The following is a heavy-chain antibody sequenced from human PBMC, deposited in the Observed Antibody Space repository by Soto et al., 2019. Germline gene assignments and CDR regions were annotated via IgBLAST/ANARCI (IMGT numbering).Heavy chain of an antibody. CDR1: GFAFRSYA. CDR2: ITHDGSQK. V-gene: IGHV3-30*04. CDR3: ARGIRDYYGMDV. J-gene: IGHJ6*02. Sequence: GGSLRLSCGVSGFAFRSYAMYWVRQAPGKGLEWVAVITHDGSQKYYADYVKGRFTISRDSAKNTLYMQMNSLRAEDTAVYYCARGIRDYYGMDVWGQGTTVTVSS. D-gene: IGHD5-18*01.